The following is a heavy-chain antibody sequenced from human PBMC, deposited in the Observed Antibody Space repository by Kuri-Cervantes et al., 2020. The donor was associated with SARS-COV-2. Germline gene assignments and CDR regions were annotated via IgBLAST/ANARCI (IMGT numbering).Heavy chain of an antibody. J-gene: IGHJ4*02. D-gene: IGHD3-22*01. Sequence: GESLKISCAASGFTFSSCAMHWVRQAPGKGLEWVAVISYDGSNKYYADSVKGRFTISRDNSKNTLYLQMNSLRAEDTAVYYCAYDSSAFHFDYWGQGTLVTVSS. CDR2: ISYDGSNK. CDR1: GFTFSSCA. V-gene: IGHV3-30-3*01. CDR3: AYDSSAFHFDY.